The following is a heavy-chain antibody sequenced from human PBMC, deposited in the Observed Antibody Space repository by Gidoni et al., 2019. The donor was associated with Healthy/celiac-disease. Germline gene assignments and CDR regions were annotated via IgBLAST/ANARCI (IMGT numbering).Heavy chain of an antibody. CDR3: ADGRYYYGSGSYYKGYYYGMDV. Sequence: QVPLVQSGAEVKKPGSSVKVSCKASGGTFSSYALSWVRQAPGQGLEWMGGIIPIFGTANYAQKFQGRVTITADESTSTAYMELSSLRSEDTAVYYCADGRYYYGSGSYYKGYYYGMDVWGKGTTVTVSS. D-gene: IGHD3-10*01. J-gene: IGHJ6*04. CDR1: GGTFSSYA. CDR2: IIPIFGTA. V-gene: IGHV1-69*01.